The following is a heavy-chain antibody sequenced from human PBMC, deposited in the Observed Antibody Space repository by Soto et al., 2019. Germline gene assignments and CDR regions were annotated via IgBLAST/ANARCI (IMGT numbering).Heavy chain of an antibody. CDR1: GFPFGENA. J-gene: IGHJ4*02. V-gene: IGHV3-23*01. D-gene: IGHD6-19*01. CDR3: AKEDTSSGSLDY. Sequence: GGSLRLSCAASGFPFGENAMSWVRQAPGKGLEWVSGISDSGATTYYADSVRGRFTISRDNSKNTLYLQMKSLRSEDSASYYCAKEDTSSGSLDYWGQGALVTVSS. CDR2: ISDSGATT.